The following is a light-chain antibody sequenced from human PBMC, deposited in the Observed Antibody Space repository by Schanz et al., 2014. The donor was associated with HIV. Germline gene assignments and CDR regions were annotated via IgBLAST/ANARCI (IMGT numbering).Light chain of an antibody. J-gene: IGLJ3*02. V-gene: IGLV2-14*03. Sequence: QSALTQPASVSGSPGQSITISCTGDSSDVGGYDYVSWYQQHPGKAPKLIIYDVTDRPSGVSFRFSGSKSGNTASLTISGLQSEDEAFYYCCSYAGRSTVVFGGGTKLTVL. CDR2: DVT. CDR3: CSYAGRSTVV. CDR1: SSDVGGYDY.